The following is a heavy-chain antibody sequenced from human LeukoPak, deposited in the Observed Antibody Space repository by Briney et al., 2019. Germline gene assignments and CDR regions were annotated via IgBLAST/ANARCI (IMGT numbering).Heavy chain of an antibody. V-gene: IGHV1-2*02. CDR1: GYTFTDYY. CDR3: ARRYYDILTGYLNDAFDI. J-gene: IGHJ3*02. CDR2: INPNSGGT. D-gene: IGHD3-9*01. Sequence: GASVKVSCKASGYTFTDYYMHWVRQAPGQGLEWMGWINPNSGGTNYAQKFQGRVTMTRDTSISTAYMELSRLRSDDTAVYYCARRYYDILTGYLNDAFDIWGQGTMVTVSS.